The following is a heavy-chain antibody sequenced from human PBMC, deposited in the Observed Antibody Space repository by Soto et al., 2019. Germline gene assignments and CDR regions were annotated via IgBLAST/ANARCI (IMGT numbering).Heavy chain of an antibody. Sequence: SESLSLTCTVSGDSISTNSYSWGWIRQPPGQGLEWIGLFYYSGSTHYNPSLKSRLTISVDTSKNQFSLKLSSVTAADTAVYYCARSQTTVTSYDYWGQGTLVTVSS. CDR1: GDSISTNSYS. CDR3: ARSQTTVTSYDY. V-gene: IGHV4-39*07. D-gene: IGHD4-17*01. J-gene: IGHJ4*02. CDR2: FYYSGST.